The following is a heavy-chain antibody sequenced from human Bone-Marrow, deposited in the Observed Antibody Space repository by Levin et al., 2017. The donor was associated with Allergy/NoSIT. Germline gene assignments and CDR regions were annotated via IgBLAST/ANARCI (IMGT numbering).Heavy chain of an antibody. Sequence: PGGSLRLSCAASGFTFSDYYMSWIRQAPGKGLEWVSYISSSSSYTNYADSVKGRFTISRDNAKNSLYLQMNSLRAEDTAVYYCARVLKAAAVYYMDGWGKGTTVTVSS. CDR2: ISSSSSYT. J-gene: IGHJ6*03. D-gene: IGHD6-13*01. V-gene: IGHV3-11*05. CDR3: ARVLKAAAVYYMDG. CDR1: GFTFSDYY.